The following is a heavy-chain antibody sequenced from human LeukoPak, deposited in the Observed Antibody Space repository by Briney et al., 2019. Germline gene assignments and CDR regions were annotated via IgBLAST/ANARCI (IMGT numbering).Heavy chain of an antibody. CDR2: ISYSGST. CDR3: ASQAGYTYGFGY. V-gene: IGHV4-39*01. CDR1: GGSFSSSSYY. Sequence: PSVTLSLTCTVSGGSFSSSSYYWGWIRQPPGKGLEWIGSISYSGSTYYNPSLKSRVTLSVDTSKSQFSLRLSSVTAADTAVYYCASQAGYTYGFGYWGQGTLVTVSS. J-gene: IGHJ4*02. D-gene: IGHD5-18*01.